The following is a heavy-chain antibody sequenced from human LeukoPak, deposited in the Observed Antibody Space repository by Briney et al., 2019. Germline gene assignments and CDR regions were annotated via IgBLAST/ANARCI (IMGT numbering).Heavy chain of an antibody. D-gene: IGHD3-3*01. J-gene: IGHJ4*02. Sequence: PGGSLRLSCAASGFTFSSYGMTWVRQAPGKGLEWVSYISSSSTIYYADSVKGRFAISRDNSKNTLYLQMNSLRAEDTAVYYCASHTIFGVVSPFDYWGQGTLVTVSS. CDR3: ASHTIFGVVSPFDY. V-gene: IGHV3-23*01. CDR2: ISSSSTI. CDR1: GFTFSSYG.